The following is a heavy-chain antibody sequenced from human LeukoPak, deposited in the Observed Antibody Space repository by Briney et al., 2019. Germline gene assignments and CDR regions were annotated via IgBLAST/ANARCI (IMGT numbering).Heavy chain of an antibody. V-gene: IGHV1-2*06. D-gene: IGHD1-26*01. CDR2: INPNSGGT. CDR3: ARLATTKGVNKFDY. Sequence: ASVKVSCKASGYTFTGYYMHWVRQAPGQGLEWMGRINPNSGGTNYAQKFQGRVTMTRDTSISTAYMELSRLGSDDTAVYYCARLATTKGVNKFDYWGQGTLVTVSS. J-gene: IGHJ4*02. CDR1: GYTFTGYY.